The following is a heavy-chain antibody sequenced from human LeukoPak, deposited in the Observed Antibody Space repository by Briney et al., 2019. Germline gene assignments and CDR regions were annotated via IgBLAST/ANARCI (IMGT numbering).Heavy chain of an antibody. CDR3: ARRSGSSWYRGYDYYYYMDV. CDR2: IYPGDSDT. CDR1: GYRFTSYW. Sequence: GESLKISCQGSGYRFTSYWIGWVRQMPGKGLEWMGIIYPGDSDTRYSPSFQGQVTISADKSISTAYLQWSSLKASDTAMYYCARRSGSSWYRGYDYYYYMDVWGKGTTVTVSS. V-gene: IGHV5-51*01. J-gene: IGHJ6*03. D-gene: IGHD6-13*01.